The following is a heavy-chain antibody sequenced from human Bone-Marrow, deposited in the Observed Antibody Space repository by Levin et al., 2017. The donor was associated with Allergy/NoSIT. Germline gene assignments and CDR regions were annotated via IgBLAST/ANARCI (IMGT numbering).Heavy chain of an antibody. CDR3: ARGSDYSPNWFDP. Sequence: LTCGASGFTFSSYWMCWVRQAPGKGLEWVAHIKMDGSENYFLDSVKGRFTISRDNAQSSLYLQMNSLRAEDTAVYYCARGSDYSPNWFDPWGQGTLVTVSS. CDR2: IKMDGSEN. CDR1: GFTFSSYW. D-gene: IGHD3-10*01. V-gene: IGHV3-7*01. J-gene: IGHJ5*02.